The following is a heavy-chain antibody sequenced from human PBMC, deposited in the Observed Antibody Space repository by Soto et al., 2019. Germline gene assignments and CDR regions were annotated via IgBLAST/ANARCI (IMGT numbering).Heavy chain of an antibody. CDR3: ARKARLWFGELLPEPYYFDY. CDR1: GYPFTSYA. J-gene: IGHJ4*02. Sequence: ASVKVSFKASGYPFTSYAMHCVRQAPGQSLEWMGWINAGNGNTKYSQKFQGRVTITRDTSASTAYMELSSLRSEDTAVYYCARKARLWFGELLPEPYYFDYWGQGTLVTSPQ. D-gene: IGHD3-10*01. CDR2: INAGNGNT. V-gene: IGHV1-3*01.